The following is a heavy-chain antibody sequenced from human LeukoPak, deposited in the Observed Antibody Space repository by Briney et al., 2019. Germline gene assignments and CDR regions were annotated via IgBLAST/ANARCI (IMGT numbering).Heavy chain of an antibody. D-gene: IGHD4-17*01. CDR3: ASYDYGDYVGMDV. CDR2: INHSGST. CDR1: GGSFSGYY. J-gene: IGHJ6*02. Sequence: PSETLSLTCAVHGGSFSGYYWSWIRQPPGKGLEWIGEINHSGSTNYNPSLKSRVTISVDTSKNQFSLKLSSVTAADTAVYYCASYDYGDYVGMDVWGQGTTVTVSS. V-gene: IGHV4-34*01.